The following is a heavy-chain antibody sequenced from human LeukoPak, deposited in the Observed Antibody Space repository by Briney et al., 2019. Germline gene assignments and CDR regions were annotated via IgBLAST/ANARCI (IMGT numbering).Heavy chain of an antibody. J-gene: IGHJ4*02. D-gene: IGHD3-22*01. CDR3: AKDLRDSSGYYYQVGY. CDR1: GFTFSSYA. V-gene: IGHV3-23*01. CDR2: ISGSGGST. Sequence: HTGGSLRLSCAASGFTFSSYAMSWVRQAPGKGLEWVSAISGSGGSTYYADSVKGRFTISRDNSKNTLYLQMNSLRAEDTAVYYCAKDLRDSSGYYYQVGYWGQGTLVTVSS.